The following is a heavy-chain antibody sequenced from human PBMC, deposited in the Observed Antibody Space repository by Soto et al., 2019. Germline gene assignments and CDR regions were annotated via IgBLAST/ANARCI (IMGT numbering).Heavy chain of an antibody. Sequence: IRQAPGKGLEWVSYISSSGDIIYYADSVKGRFTISRDNAKNSLYLQMNSLRVEDTAMYYCVRDRYCSSSSCFTPGEYYFDHWGQGTLVTVSS. D-gene: IGHD2-2*01. V-gene: IGHV3-11*01. J-gene: IGHJ4*02. CDR2: ISSSGDII. CDR3: VRDRYCSSSSCFTPGEYYFDH.